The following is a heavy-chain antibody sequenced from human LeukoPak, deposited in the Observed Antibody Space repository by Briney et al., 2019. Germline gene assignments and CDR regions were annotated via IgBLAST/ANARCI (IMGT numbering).Heavy chain of an antibody. Sequence: PSETLSLTCTVSGGSISSYYWSWIRQPAGKGLEWIGRIYTSGSTNYNPSLKSRVTKSVDTSKNQFSLKLSSVTAADTAVYYCARDYGSGSYVNWFDPWGQGTLVTVSS. CDR3: ARDYGSGSYVNWFDP. V-gene: IGHV4-4*07. CDR1: GGSISSYY. CDR2: IYTSGST. D-gene: IGHD3-10*01. J-gene: IGHJ5*02.